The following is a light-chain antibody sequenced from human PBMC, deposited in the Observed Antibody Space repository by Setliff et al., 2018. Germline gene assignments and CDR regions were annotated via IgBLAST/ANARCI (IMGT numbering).Light chain of an antibody. CDR3: QSYDNTPSALYV. Sequence: QSVLTQPPSVSGAPGQRVTISCNGSGSNIGAGYDVHWYQQLPGAAPKLLISANSHRPSGVPDRFTGSKSGTSASLAITGPQAEDAADYYCQSYDNTPSALYVFGTGTKVTVL. CDR2: ANS. J-gene: IGLJ1*01. CDR1: GSNIGAGYD. V-gene: IGLV1-40*01.